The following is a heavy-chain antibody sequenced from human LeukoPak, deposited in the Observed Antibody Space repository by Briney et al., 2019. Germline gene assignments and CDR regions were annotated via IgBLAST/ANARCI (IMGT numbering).Heavy chain of an antibody. Sequence: GGSLRLSCAASGFTFSSYAMSWVRQAPGKGLEWVSAISGSGGSTFYADSVKGRFTISRDNSKNTLYLQMNSLRAEDTAVYFCAKDRGGGTCNFDYWGQGTLVTVSS. J-gene: IGHJ4*02. CDR3: AKDRGGGTCNFDY. CDR1: GFTFSSYA. CDR2: ISGSGGST. D-gene: IGHD2-15*01. V-gene: IGHV3-23*01.